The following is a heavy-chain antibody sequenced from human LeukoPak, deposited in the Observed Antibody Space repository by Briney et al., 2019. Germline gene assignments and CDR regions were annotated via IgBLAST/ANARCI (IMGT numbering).Heavy chain of an antibody. CDR1: GGSFSGYY. J-gene: IGHJ6*02. D-gene: IGHD5-18*01. CDR2: INHSGST. CDR3: AREGGIQLWFRDYYYGMDV. Sequence: SETLSLTCAVYGGSFSGYYWSWIRQPPGKGLEWIGEINHSGSTNYNPSLKSRVTISVDTSKNQFSLKLSSVTAADTAVYYCAREGGIQLWFRDYYYGMDVWGQGTTVTVSS. V-gene: IGHV4-34*01.